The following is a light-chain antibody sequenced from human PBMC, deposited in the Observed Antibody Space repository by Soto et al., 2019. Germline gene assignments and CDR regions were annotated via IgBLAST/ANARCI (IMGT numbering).Light chain of an antibody. V-gene: IGKV1-5*01. CDR3: QQYNSWT. J-gene: IGKJ1*01. CDR2: DAS. CDR1: QSISSW. Sequence: DLQMTQSPSPLSASVGDRVTITCRASQSISSWLAWYQQKPGKAPKLLIYDASSLESGVPSRVSGSGSGTEFTLTSSSLQPEDFATYYCQQYNSWTGGQGTKVDIK.